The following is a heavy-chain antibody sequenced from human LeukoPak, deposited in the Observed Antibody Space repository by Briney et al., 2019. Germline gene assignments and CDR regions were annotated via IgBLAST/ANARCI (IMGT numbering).Heavy chain of an antibody. V-gene: IGHV1-18*01. CDR3: ARGGDY. CDR1: GYTFTTYS. CDR2: ISTYNGDT. Sequence: ASVTVSCKASGYTFTTYSLTWVRQAPGQGLEWMGWISTYNGDTNYSQKLQGRVTMTTDTSTSTAYMELRSLRSNDTAVYYCARGGDYWGQGILVTVSS. J-gene: IGHJ4*02. D-gene: IGHD3-16*01.